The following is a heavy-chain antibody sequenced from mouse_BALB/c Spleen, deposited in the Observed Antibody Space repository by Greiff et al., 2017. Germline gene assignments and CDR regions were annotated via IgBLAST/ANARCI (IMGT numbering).Heavy chain of an antibody. D-gene: IGHD3-1*01. CDR3: ARDRGGPFAY. Sequence: EVKLVESGGGLVKPGGSLKFSCAASGFTFSSYAMSWVRQSPEKRLEWVAEISSGGSYTYYPDTVTGRFTISRDNAKNTLYLEMSSLRSEDTAMYYCARDRGGPFAYWGQGTLVTVSA. CDR1: GFTFSSYA. V-gene: IGHV5-9-4*01. CDR2: ISSGGSYT. J-gene: IGHJ3*01.